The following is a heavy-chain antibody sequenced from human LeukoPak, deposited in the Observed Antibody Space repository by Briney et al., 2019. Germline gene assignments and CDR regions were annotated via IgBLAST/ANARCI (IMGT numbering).Heavy chain of an antibody. V-gene: IGHV1-18*01. D-gene: IGHD3-22*01. Sequence: GASVKVSCKASGYTFTSYGISWVRQAPGQGLEWMGWISAYNGNTNYAQKLQGRVTMTTDTSTSTAYMELRSLISDDTAVYYCAREPPFTYYYDSSGYYADAFDIWGQGTMVTVSS. CDR1: GYTFTSYG. CDR3: AREPPFTYYYDSSGYYADAFDI. J-gene: IGHJ3*02. CDR2: ISAYNGNT.